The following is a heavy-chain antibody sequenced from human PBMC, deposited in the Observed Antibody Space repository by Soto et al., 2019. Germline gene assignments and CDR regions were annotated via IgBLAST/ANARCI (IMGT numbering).Heavy chain of an antibody. J-gene: IGHJ4*02. CDR2: IDGDEDSTT. V-gene: IGHV3-74*01. CDR3: ARLSTSAGRRDLAC. Sequence: EVQLVESGGGLVQPGGSLRLSCAASGFTFNSYWMQWVRHAPGKGLEWVSRIDGDEDSTTNYADSVKGRFTISRDNVKNTLYLQMNSLRAEDTAVYYCARLSTSAGRRDLACWGQGTLVTVSS. CDR1: GFTFNSYW.